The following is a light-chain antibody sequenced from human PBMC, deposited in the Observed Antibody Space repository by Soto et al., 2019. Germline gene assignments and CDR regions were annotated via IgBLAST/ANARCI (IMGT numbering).Light chain of an antibody. CDR1: SSDVGGYNY. CDR3: SSYTSSSIDYV. CDR2: EVS. J-gene: IGLJ1*01. Sequence: QYALTQPASVSGSPGQSITISCIGTSSDVGGYNYVSWYQQHPGKAPKLMIYEVSNRPSGVSNRFSGSKSGNTASLTISGLQAEDEADYYCSSYTSSSIDYVFGTGTKLTVL. V-gene: IGLV2-14*01.